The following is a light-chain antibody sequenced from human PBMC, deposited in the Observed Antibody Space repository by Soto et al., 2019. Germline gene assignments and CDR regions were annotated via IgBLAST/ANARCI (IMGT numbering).Light chain of an antibody. Sequence: QSALTQPPSASGSPGPSVTISCTGTSSDVGGYNYVSWYQQHPGKAPKLMIYEVSKRPSGVPDRFSGSKSGNTASLTVSGLQAEDEADYYCSSYAGSNNPYVFGTGTKLTVL. CDR1: SSDVGGYNY. J-gene: IGLJ1*01. CDR2: EVS. V-gene: IGLV2-8*01. CDR3: SSYAGSNNPYV.